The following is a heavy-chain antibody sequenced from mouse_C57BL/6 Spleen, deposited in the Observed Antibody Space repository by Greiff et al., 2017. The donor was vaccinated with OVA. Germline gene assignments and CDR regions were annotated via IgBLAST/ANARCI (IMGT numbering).Heavy chain of an antibody. Sequence: QVQLQQSGAELVKPGASVKISCKASGYAFSSYWMNWVKQRPGQGLEWIGQIYPGDGDTNYNGKFKGKATLTADKSSSTAYMQLSSLTSEDSAVYFCARRGSSSWFAYWGQGTLVTVSA. J-gene: IGHJ3*01. CDR2: IYPGDGDT. CDR3: ARRGSSSWFAY. CDR1: GYAFSSYW. V-gene: IGHV1-80*01.